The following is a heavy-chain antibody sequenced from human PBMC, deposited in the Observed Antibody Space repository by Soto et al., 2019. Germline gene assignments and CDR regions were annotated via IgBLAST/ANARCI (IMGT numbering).Heavy chain of an antibody. CDR3: ARFGYDYIWGSYRETIDLYFDS. V-gene: IGHV5-51*01. J-gene: IGHJ4*02. Sequence: GESLKISCKGSGDGFSNYWIAWVRQMPGKGLEWMGIIYPGDSETRYSPSFQGLVTISADKSITTAFLQWSSLKASDTAIYYCARFGYDYIWGSYRETIDLYFDSWGLGTLVTVSS. D-gene: IGHD3-16*01. CDR1: GDGFSNYW. CDR2: IYPGDSET.